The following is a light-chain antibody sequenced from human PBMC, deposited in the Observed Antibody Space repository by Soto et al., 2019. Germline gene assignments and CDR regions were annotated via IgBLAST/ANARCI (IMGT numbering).Light chain of an antibody. CDR1: QSISSL. V-gene: IGKV1-5*03. J-gene: IGKJ1*01. Sequence: DIQITQSPSTLSASVGDRVTVTCRASQSISSLLAWYQQKPGKAPKLLIYKAPSLESGVPTRFSGSGSGTEFTLTISTLPPDHFATYNCQQDNSSPTFGQGTKVEIK. CDR2: KAP. CDR3: QQDNSSPT.